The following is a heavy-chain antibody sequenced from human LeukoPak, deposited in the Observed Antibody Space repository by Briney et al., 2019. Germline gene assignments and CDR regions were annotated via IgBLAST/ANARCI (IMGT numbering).Heavy chain of an antibody. CDR3: ASLGWADDY. CDR1: GGSISSSSYY. CDR2: IYYSGST. J-gene: IGHJ4*02. V-gene: IGHV4-39*07. D-gene: IGHD6-19*01. Sequence: SETLSLTCTVSGGSISSSSYYWGWIRQPPGKGLEWIGSIYYSGSTYYNPSLKSRVTISVDTSKNQFSLKLSSATAADTAVYYCASLGWADDYWGQGTLVTVSS.